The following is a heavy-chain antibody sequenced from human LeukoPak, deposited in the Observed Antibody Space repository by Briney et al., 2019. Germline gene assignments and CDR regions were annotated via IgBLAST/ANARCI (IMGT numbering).Heavy chain of an antibody. D-gene: IGHD2-21*01. V-gene: IGHV4-39*01. CDR3: ARYLHISAPFDV. Sequence: SETLSLTCTVSGGSISSSPYYWGWIRQPPGTGLEWIGTIYYSGSTYYNPSLKSRVTISVDTSKNQFSLKLTSVTAADTAVYYCARYLHISAPFDVWGQGTLVTVSS. CDR1: GGSISSSPYY. J-gene: IGHJ4*02. CDR2: IYYSGST.